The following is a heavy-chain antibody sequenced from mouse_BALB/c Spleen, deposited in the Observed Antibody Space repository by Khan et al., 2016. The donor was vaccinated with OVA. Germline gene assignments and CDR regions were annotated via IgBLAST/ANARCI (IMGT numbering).Heavy chain of an antibody. V-gene: IGHV1-4*01. Sequence: QVQLKESGAELARPGASVKMSCKASGYTFTSYTIHWIKLRPGQGPEWIGYINPSNGYTNYNQKFKDKATLTADKSSTTAYMELSSLTSDDSALYNCVRDGAYHRNDGWFAYWGQGTLVTVSA. CDR1: GYTFTSYT. CDR3: VRDGAYHRNDGWFAY. CDR2: INPSNGYT. J-gene: IGHJ3*01. D-gene: IGHD2-14*01.